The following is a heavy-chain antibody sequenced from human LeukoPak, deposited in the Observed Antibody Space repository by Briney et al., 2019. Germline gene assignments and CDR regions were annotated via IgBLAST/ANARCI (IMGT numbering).Heavy chain of an antibody. CDR3: ARARTVWGDYEYYFDY. V-gene: IGHV3-15*07. J-gene: IGHJ4*02. CDR1: GLTFTDAW. Sequence: GGSLRLSCVVSGLTFTDAWMNWVRQAPGKGLEWVGQIKSKGGGGTTDYGAPVKGRFTISRDDSKNSLYLQMNSLKTEDTAVYYCARARTVWGDYEYYFDYWGQGTLVTVSS. D-gene: IGHD4-17*01. CDR2: IKSKGGGGTT.